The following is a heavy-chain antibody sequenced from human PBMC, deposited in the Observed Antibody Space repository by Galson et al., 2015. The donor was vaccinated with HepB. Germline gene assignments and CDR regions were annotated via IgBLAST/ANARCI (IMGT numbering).Heavy chain of an antibody. CDR3: AKGGNGERRFLEWLFPFDY. V-gene: IGHV3-30*18. J-gene: IGHJ4*02. Sequence: LRLSCAASGFTFSSYGMHWVRQAPGKGLEWVAVISYDGSNKYYADSVKGRFTISRDNSKNTLYLQMNSLRAEDTAVYYCAKGGNGERRFLEWLFPFDYWGQGTLVTVSS. CDR1: GFTFSSYG. D-gene: IGHD3-3*01. CDR2: ISYDGSNK.